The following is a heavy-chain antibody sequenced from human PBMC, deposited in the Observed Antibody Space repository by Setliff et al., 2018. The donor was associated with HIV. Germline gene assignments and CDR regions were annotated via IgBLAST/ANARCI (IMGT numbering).Heavy chain of an antibody. CDR2: IYPGDSDS. CDR3: VRYIGAAAGYIDH. D-gene: IGHD6-25*01. V-gene: IGHV5-51*01. CDR1: GYSFVDFW. J-gene: IGHJ4*02. Sequence: GESLKISCHLSGYSFVDFWIGWVRQMPGKGLEWVGFIYPGDSDSRYSPSIRGQVTISADKSTTTAYLDWASLKASDTAMYYCVRYIGAAAGYIDHWGQGTLVTVSS.